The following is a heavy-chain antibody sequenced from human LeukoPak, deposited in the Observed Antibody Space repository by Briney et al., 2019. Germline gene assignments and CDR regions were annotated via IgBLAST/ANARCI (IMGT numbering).Heavy chain of an antibody. J-gene: IGHJ4*02. V-gene: IGHV3-21*04. CDR1: GFTFSDYS. CDR2: ISSSTTYI. Sequence: PGGSLRLSCAASGFTFSDYSMNWVRQAPGKGLEWVSSISSSTTYIYYADSVKGRFTISRDNSKNTLYLQMNSLRADDTAVYYCAKGKDCWGQGTLVTVSS. CDR3: AKGKDC.